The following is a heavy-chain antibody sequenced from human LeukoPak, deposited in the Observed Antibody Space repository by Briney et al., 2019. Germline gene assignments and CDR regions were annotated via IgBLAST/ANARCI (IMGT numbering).Heavy chain of an antibody. J-gene: IGHJ1*01. V-gene: IGHV4-34*01. CDR3: ASWYRPHYYDSSGYYGRYFQH. Sequence: SETLSLTCAVYGGSFSGYYWSWIRQPPGKGLEWIGEINHSGSTNYNPSLKSRVTISVDTSKNQFSLKLSSVTAADTAVYYCASWYRPHYYDSSGYYGRYFQHWGQGTLVTVSS. CDR2: INHSGST. CDR1: GGSFSGYY. D-gene: IGHD3-22*01.